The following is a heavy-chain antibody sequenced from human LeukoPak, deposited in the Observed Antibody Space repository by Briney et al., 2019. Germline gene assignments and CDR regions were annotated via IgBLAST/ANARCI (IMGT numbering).Heavy chain of an antibody. CDR2: INPNSGGT. J-gene: IGHJ5*02. Sequence: ASVTVSCKASGYTFTGYYMHWVRQAPGKGLEWMGWINPNSGGTNYAQKFQGRVTMTRDTSISTAYMELSRLRSDDTAVYYCARSTSSSWLFDPWGQGTLVTVSS. CDR1: GYTFTGYY. D-gene: IGHD6-13*01. V-gene: IGHV1-2*02. CDR3: ARSTSSSWLFDP.